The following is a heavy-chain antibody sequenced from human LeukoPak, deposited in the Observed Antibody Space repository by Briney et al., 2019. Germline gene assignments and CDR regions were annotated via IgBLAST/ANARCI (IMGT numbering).Heavy chain of an antibody. CDR1: GFTFSSYS. J-gene: IGHJ3*02. CDR3: VRRGAQDAFDI. D-gene: IGHD3-10*01. CDR2: ISSSSSTI. Sequence: GGSLRLSCAASGFTFSSYSMNWVRQAPGKGLEWVSYISSSSSTIYHADSVKGRFTISRDNAKNSLYLQMNSLRAEDTAVYYCVRRGAQDAFDIWGQGTMVTVSS. V-gene: IGHV3-48*01.